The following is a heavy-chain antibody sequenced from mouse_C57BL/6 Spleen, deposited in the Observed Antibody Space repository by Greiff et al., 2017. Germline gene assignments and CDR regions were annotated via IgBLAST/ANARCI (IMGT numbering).Heavy chain of an antibody. CDR2: ILPGSGSP. CDR3: ARRGITTVVDY. Sequence: QVQLQQSGAELMKPGASVKLSCKATGSPFTGSGLGWVKQRPGHGLEWIGEILPGSGSPNYNEKFKGKATFTADTSSNTAYMQLSSLTTEDSAIYYCARRGITTVVDYWGQGTTLTVSS. J-gene: IGHJ2*01. D-gene: IGHD1-1*01. CDR1: GSPFTGSG. V-gene: IGHV1-9*01.